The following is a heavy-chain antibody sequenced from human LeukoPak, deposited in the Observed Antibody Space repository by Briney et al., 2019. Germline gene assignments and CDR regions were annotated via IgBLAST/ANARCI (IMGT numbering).Heavy chain of an antibody. CDR1: GFTFSSYG. V-gene: IGHV3-33*01. CDR3: ARGRYYYDNGPFDY. D-gene: IGHD3-22*01. Sequence: GGSLRLSCAASGFTFSSYGMHWVRQAPGKGLEWVAVIWYDGSNKYYADSVKGRFTISRDNSKNTLYLQMNSLRAEDTAVYYCARGRYYYDNGPFDYWGQGTLVTVSS. CDR2: IWYDGSNK. J-gene: IGHJ4*02.